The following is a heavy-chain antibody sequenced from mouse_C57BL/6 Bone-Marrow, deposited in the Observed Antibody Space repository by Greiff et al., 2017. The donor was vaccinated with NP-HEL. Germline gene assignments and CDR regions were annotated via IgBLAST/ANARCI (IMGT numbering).Heavy chain of an antibody. D-gene: IGHD1-1*01. Sequence: QVQLQQPGAELVKPGASVKLSCKASGYTFTTYWLQWVKQRPGQGLEWIGEIDPSDSYTNYNQKFTGQATLTVDPSSSTAYMQLSRLTSEDSAVYYCARKAYYGRSYEFAYWGQGTLVTVSA. CDR1: GYTFTTYW. V-gene: IGHV1-50*01. J-gene: IGHJ3*01. CDR3: ARKAYYGRSYEFAY. CDR2: IDPSDSYT.